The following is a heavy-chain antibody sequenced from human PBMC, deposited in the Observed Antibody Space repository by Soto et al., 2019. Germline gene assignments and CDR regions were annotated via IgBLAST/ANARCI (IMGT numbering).Heavy chain of an antibody. V-gene: IGHV3-30*18. J-gene: IGHJ6*02. Sequence: QVQLVESGGGVVQPGRSLRLSCAASGFTFSNCGMHWVRQAPGKGLEWVALISYDGTNKYYADSVKGRFTISRDNFKNMLYLQMNSLRAEDTAVYYCAKERFGQLWLEDYGMDVWGQGTTVTVSS. CDR3: AKERFGQLWLEDYGMDV. CDR2: ISYDGTNK. CDR1: GFTFSNCG. D-gene: IGHD5-18*01.